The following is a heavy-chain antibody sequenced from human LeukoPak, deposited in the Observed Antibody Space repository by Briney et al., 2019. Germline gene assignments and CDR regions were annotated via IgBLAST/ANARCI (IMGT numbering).Heavy chain of an antibody. CDR1: GFTFSSYE. J-gene: IGHJ4*02. D-gene: IGHD3-22*01. CDR2: ISSSGSTI. Sequence: GGSLRLSCAASGFTFSSYEMNWVRQAPGKGLEWVSYISSSGSTIYYADSVKGRFTISRDNAENSLYLQMNSLRAEDTAVYYCAREEDGYDSSGYFCDWGQGTLVTVSS. CDR3: AREEDGYDSSGYFCD. V-gene: IGHV3-48*03.